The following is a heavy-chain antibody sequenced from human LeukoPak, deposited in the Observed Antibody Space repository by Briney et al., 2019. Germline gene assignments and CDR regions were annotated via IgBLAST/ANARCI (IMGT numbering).Heavy chain of an antibody. CDR2: IHYRGST. Sequence: PSETLSLTCTVSGGSISSYYWSWIRQSPGEGLEWIGYIHYRGSTNYNPSLKSRVTISVDTSKNQFSLKLSSLTAAHTAVYYCARSVIGYSYGLHSDYWGQGTLVTVSS. D-gene: IGHD5-18*01. V-gene: IGHV4-59*12. CDR3: ARSVIGYSYGLHSDY. J-gene: IGHJ4*02. CDR1: GGSISSYY.